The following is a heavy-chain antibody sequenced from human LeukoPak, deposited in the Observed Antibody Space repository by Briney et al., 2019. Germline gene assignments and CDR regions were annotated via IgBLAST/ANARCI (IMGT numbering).Heavy chain of an antibody. D-gene: IGHD3-16*01. CDR3: ARAWGYYYYMGV. J-gene: IGHJ6*03. Sequence: SETLSLTCTLSGNSIGSYYWTWIRQPPGKGLEWIGYVDHSGSTNYNPSLKSRVIISVDTSKNQFSLKLNSVTAADAAVYYCARAWGYYYYMGVWGKGTTVTVSS. CDR1: GNSIGSYY. V-gene: IGHV4-59*01. CDR2: VDHSGST.